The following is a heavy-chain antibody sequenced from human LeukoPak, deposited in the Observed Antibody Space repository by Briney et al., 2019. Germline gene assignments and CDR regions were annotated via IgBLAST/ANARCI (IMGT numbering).Heavy chain of an antibody. CDR1: GFIFSNDA. Sequence: GRSLRLSCAASGFIFSNDAMHWVRQAPGKGLEWVSSISSSSSYIYYADSVKGRFTISRDNAKNSLYLQMNSLRAEDTAVYYCARDGSGSTDYWGQGTLVTVSS. J-gene: IGHJ4*02. CDR2: ISSSSSYI. CDR3: ARDGSGSTDY. D-gene: IGHD3-10*01. V-gene: IGHV3-21*01.